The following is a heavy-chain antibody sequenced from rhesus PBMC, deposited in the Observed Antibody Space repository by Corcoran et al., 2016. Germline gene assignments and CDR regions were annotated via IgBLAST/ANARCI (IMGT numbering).Heavy chain of an antibody. D-gene: IGHD6-25*01. CDR2: VDPEACEA. CDR1: GYTFTDYY. Sequence: EVQLVQSGAEVKKPGASVKISCKASGYTFTDYYLHWVRQAPGKGLEWMGRVDPEACEAIHAQKFQDRVTSTADTSTDTAYMELSSLRSEDTAVYYCATGGYSGSLRWYSNFDYWGQGVLVTVSS. CDR3: ATGGYSGSLRWYSNFDY. V-gene: IGHV1-111*02. J-gene: IGHJ4*01.